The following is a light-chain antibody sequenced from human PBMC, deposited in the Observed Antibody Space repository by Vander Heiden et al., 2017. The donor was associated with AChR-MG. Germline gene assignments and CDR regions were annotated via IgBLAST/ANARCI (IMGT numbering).Light chain of an antibody. V-gene: IGLV4-69*01. CDR3: QTGGTAIQV. Sequence: QLVLTQSPSASASLGTSVNLTCTLRRGHSSYAIAWPQQQPEKGPRYLMKLNSDGSHGKGDGIPDRFSGSSAGAGRYLIISSLQSEDEADYYCQTGGTAIQVFGGGTKLTVL. J-gene: IGLJ2*01. CDR1: RGHSSYA. CDR2: LNSDGSH.